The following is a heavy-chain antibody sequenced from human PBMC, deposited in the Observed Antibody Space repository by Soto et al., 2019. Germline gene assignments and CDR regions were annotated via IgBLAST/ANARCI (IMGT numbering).Heavy chain of an antibody. CDR2: IYSGGST. Sequence: EVQLVESGGGLVQPGGSLRLSCAASGFTVSSNYMSWVRQAPGKGLEWVSVIYSGGSTYYADSVKGRFTISRHNSKNTTYLKMNSLRAEDTAVYYCARDPSSSWYNYGMDVWGQGTTVTVSS. CDR1: GFTVSSNY. D-gene: IGHD6-13*01. CDR3: ARDPSSSWYNYGMDV. V-gene: IGHV3-53*04. J-gene: IGHJ6*02.